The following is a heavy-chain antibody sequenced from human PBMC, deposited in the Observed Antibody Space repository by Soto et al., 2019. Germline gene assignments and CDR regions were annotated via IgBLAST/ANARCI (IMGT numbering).Heavy chain of an antibody. CDR1: GYTFTSYG. CDR3: ARDLTYSSGWYGSEGFDY. J-gene: IGHJ4*02. D-gene: IGHD6-19*01. Sequence: QVQLVQSGAEVKKPGASVKVSCKASGYTFTSYGISWVRQAPGQGLEWMGWISAYNGNTNYAQKLQGRVTMTTDSTTGTAYMGLRGLRSDDTAVYYCARDLTYSSGWYGSEGFDYWGQGTLVTVSS. V-gene: IGHV1-18*01. CDR2: ISAYNGNT.